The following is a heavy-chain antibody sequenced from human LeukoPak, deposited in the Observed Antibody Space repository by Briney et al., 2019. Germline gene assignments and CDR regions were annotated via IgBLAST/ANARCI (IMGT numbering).Heavy chain of an antibody. Sequence: SETLSLTCAVSGYSISSGYYWGWIRQPPGKGLEWIGSIYHSGNTYYNPSLKSRVTISVDTSKNQFSLKLSSVTAADTAVYYCARQSTSSWYDYWGQGTQVTVSS. J-gene: IGHJ4*02. D-gene: IGHD6-13*01. V-gene: IGHV4-38-2*01. CDR1: GYSISSGYY. CDR3: ARQSTSSWYDY. CDR2: IYHSGNT.